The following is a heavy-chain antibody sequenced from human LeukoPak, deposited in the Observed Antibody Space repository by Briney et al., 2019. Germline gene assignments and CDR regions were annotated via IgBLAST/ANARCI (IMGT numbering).Heavy chain of an antibody. Sequence: GGSLRLSCAVSGFTFSDYYTTWIRQAPGKGLEWVSDICSSGSTIRYADPVKGRFTISRDNPKDSLYLQMNSLRAEDSAMYYCAGEYYYDSKGLPTWGRGTLVSVSS. J-gene: IGHJ2*01. D-gene: IGHD3-22*01. V-gene: IGHV3-11*01. CDR3: AGEYYYDSKGLPT. CDR1: GFTFSDYY. CDR2: ICSSGSTI.